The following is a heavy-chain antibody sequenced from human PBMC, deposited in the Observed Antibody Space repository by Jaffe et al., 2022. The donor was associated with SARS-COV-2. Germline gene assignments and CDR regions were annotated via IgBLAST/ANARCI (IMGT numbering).Heavy chain of an antibody. D-gene: IGHD3-10*01. V-gene: IGHV3-30*04. J-gene: IGHJ5*02. CDR3: AREGSYGSGGNHWFDP. CDR1: GFTFSSYA. Sequence: QVQLVESGGGVVQPGRSLRLSCAASGFTFSSYAMHWVRQAPGKGLEWVAVISYDGSNKYYADSVKGRFTISRDNSKNTLYLQMNSLRAEDTAVYYCAREGSYGSGGNHWFDPWGQGTLVTVSS. CDR2: ISYDGSNK.